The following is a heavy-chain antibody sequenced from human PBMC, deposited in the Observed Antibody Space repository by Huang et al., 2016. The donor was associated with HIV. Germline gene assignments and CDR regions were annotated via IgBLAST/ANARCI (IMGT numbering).Heavy chain of an antibody. CDR3: ARGLYSSSWAPFDY. D-gene: IGHD6-13*01. Sequence: QVQLVQSGSELKKPGASVQVSCKASGYTFTSYAMNWVRQAPGQGLEWMGWSNTNTGNPTNAQGFTGRFVFSVDTAVSTAYLQISSLKAEDTAVYYCARGLYSSSWAPFDYWGQGTLVTVSS. CDR2: SNTNTGNP. CDR1: GYTFTSYA. J-gene: IGHJ4*02. V-gene: IGHV7-4-1*02.